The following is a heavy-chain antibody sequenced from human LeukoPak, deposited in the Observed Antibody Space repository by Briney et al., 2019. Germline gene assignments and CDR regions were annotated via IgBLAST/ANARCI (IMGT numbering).Heavy chain of an antibody. V-gene: IGHV3-30*03. CDR2: ISYDGSNK. Sequence: GGSLRLSCAASGFTFSSYWMSWVRQAPGKGLEWVAVISYDGSNKYYADSVKGRFTISRDNAKNTLYLQMNSLRVEDTAVYYCARDEPTVTTGPPVGSWGQGTLVTVSS. J-gene: IGHJ4*02. D-gene: IGHD4-17*01. CDR1: GFTFSSYW. CDR3: ARDEPTVTTGPPVGS.